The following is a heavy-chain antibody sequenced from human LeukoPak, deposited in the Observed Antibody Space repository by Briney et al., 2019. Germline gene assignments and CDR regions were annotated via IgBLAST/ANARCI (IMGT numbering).Heavy chain of an antibody. CDR1: GFTFSSYE. Sequence: GGSLRLSCAASGFTFSSYEMSWVRQAPGKGLEWVSYISSSGSTIYYADSVKGRFTISRDNAKNSLYLQMNSLRAEDTAVYYCAGGDGYKNYYYYGMDVWGKGTTVTVSS. CDR2: ISSSGSTI. D-gene: IGHD5-24*01. V-gene: IGHV3-48*03. J-gene: IGHJ6*04. CDR3: AGGDGYKNYYYYGMDV.